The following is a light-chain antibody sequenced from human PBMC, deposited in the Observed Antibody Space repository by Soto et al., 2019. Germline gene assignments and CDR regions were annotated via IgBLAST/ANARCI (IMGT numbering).Light chain of an antibody. CDR1: QSVSSTY. CDR3: QQYGSSPWT. Sequence: EIVLTQSPGTLSLSPGERATLSCRASQSVSSTYLAWYQQKPGQAPRLLICGASSRAIGIPDRFSGSGSGTDFTLTISRLEPEAFAVYYCQQYGSSPWTFGQGTKVEIK. CDR2: GAS. J-gene: IGKJ1*01. V-gene: IGKV3-20*01.